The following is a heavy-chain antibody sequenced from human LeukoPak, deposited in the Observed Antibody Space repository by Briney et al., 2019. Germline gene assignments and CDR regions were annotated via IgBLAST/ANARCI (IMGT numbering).Heavy chain of an antibody. CDR3: ARARKYSNGRPLCDY. Sequence: GESLKCSCKGSGYSIDSFWIGWVRQMPGKGLEWMGTIYAGDADSRYSPSLQGQATISADKSNSTAYLQWSSLKASDTATYYCARARKYSNGRPLCDYWGQGTLVTVSS. J-gene: IGHJ4*02. CDR2: IYAGDADS. CDR1: GYSIDSFW. V-gene: IGHV5-51*01. D-gene: IGHD2-15*01.